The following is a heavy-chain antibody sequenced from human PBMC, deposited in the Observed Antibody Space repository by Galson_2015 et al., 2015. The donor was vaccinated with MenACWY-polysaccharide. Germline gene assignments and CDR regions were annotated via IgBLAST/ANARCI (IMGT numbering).Heavy chain of an antibody. CDR2: IKSDGSST. V-gene: IGHV3-74*01. CDR3: ARGYSAYE. CDR1: GFTFSTYW. J-gene: IGHJ4*02. D-gene: IGHD5-12*01. Sequence: SLRLSCAASGFTFSTYWMHWVRQAPGKGLVWVSRIKSDGSSTNYADSVKGRFTISRDNAKNTLYLQLNSLRAEDTAVCYCARGYSAYEWGQGALGTVAA.